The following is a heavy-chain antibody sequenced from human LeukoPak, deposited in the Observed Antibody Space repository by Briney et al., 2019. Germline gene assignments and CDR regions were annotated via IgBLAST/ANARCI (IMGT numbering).Heavy chain of an antibody. J-gene: IGHJ4*02. V-gene: IGHV1-18*01. D-gene: IGHD1-26*01. Sequence: GASVKVSCKASGYTFSSYGITWVRQAPGQGLEWMGWISAYSGKPNYAQNPQGRVTMTTDTSTSTAYMELRSLRSDDTAVYYCARGGPGAEILGFFNHGTFFDYWGQGALVTVSS. CDR1: GYTFSSYG. CDR3: ARGGPGAEILGFFNHGTFFDY. CDR2: ISAYSGKP.